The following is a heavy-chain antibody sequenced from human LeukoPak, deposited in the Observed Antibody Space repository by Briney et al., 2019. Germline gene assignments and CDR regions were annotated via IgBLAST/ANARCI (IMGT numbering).Heavy chain of an antibody. V-gene: IGHV3-23*01. CDR1: GFTFSNSA. CDR3: AKEEVPNDY. J-gene: IGHJ4*02. CDR2: ISISGGDT. D-gene: IGHD1-1*01. Sequence: GGSLRLSCAVSGFTFSNSAMSGVRQAPGKGLEWVSGISISGGDTYYADSVTGRFTISRDNSKSTLYLQMDSLRAEDTAVYYCAKEEVPNDYRGQGTLVTVSS.